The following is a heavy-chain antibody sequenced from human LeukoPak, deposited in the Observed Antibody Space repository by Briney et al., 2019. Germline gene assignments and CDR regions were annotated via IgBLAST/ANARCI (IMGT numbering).Heavy chain of an antibody. D-gene: IGHD6-13*01. V-gene: IGHV3-7*03. CDR3: ARRGNRLAGAGTDY. J-gene: IGHJ4*02. Sequence: PGGSLRLSRAASGFTFSSYWMSWVRQAPGKGLEWVANIKQDGSEKYYVDSVKGRFTISRDNAKNSLFLQMNSLRAEDTAVYYCARRGNRLAGAGTDYWGQGTLVTVSS. CDR1: GFTFSSYW. CDR2: IKQDGSEK.